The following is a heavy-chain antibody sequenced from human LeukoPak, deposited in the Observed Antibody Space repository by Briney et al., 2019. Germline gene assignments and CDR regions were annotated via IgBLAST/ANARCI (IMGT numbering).Heavy chain of an antibody. CDR2: IKSKTDGGTT. D-gene: IGHD6-19*01. CDR1: GFTFSNAW. J-gene: IGHJ4*02. Sequence: PGGSLRLSCAASGFTFSNAWMSWVRQAPGKGLEWVGRIKSKTDGGTTDYAAPVKGRFTISRDDSKNTLYLQMNSLTDEDTAVYYCAKVRWDNSGWYYLDNWGQGTLVTVSS. V-gene: IGHV3-15*01. CDR3: AKVRWDNSGWYYLDN.